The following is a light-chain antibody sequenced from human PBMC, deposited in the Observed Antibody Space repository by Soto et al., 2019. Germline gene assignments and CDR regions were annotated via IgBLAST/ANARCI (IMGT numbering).Light chain of an antibody. J-gene: IGKJ3*01. CDR1: QSVRSSQSVSSY. CDR2: GAS. CDR3: QQYGASPLT. V-gene: IGKV3-20*01. Sequence: EIVLTQSPGTLSLSPGERATLSCRSSQSVRSSQSVSSYLPWHQQKPGQAPRLLIYGASNSTTGIPDRFSSSGSGTDFTLTISRLEPEDFAVYYCQQYGASPLTFGAGTKVGVK.